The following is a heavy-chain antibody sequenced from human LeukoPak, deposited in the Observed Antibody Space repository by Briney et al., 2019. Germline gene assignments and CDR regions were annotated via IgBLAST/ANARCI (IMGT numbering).Heavy chain of an antibody. CDR3: ARESGTSSGYYSAVDY. CDR2: IIPIFGTA. CDR1: GGTFSSYA. Sequence: SVEVSCKASGGTFSSYAISWVRQAPGQGLEWMGGIIPIFGTANYAQKFQGRVTITTDESTSTAYMGLSSLRSEDTAVYYCARESGTSSGYYSAVDYWGQGTLVTVSS. J-gene: IGHJ4*02. D-gene: IGHD3-22*01. V-gene: IGHV1-69*05.